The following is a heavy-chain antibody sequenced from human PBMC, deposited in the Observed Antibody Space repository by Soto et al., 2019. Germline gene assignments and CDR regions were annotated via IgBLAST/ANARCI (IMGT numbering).Heavy chain of an antibody. J-gene: IGHJ4*02. Sequence: QIQLVQSGPEVKKPGASVKVSCKASGYTLNSYDISWVRQAPGQGLEWVGRISAYSGNTNYAQKLQGRVSMTTDTATSTAYMELRSLRSDDTAVYFCARDPAYTSRCFDYWGQGTLVTVSS. CDR3: ARDPAYTSRCFDY. CDR1: GYTLNSYD. D-gene: IGHD3-16*01. CDR2: ISAYSGNT. V-gene: IGHV1-18*01.